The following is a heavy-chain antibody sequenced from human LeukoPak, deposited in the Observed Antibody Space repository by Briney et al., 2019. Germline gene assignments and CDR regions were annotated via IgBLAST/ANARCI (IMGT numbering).Heavy chain of an antibody. CDR2: INPSGGST. Sequence: VASVKVSCKASGYTFTSYYIHWVRQAPGQGLEWMGIINPSGGSTSFAQKFQGRVTMTRDMSTSTVYMELNSLRSEDTAVYYCARAWEAVAGNYGVIDYWGQGTLVTVSS. V-gene: IGHV1-46*01. CDR1: GYTFTSYY. CDR3: ARAWEAVAGNYGVIDY. D-gene: IGHD4-17*01. J-gene: IGHJ4*02.